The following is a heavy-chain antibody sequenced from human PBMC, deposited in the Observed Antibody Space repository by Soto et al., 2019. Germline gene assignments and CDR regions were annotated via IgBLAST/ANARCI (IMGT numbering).Heavy chain of an antibody. CDR3: ANGRFLEWLLPDNWFDP. J-gene: IGHJ5*02. D-gene: IGHD3-3*01. CDR2: ISGSGGST. Sequence: GGSLRLSCAVSGFTVSNNYMSWVRQAPGKGLEGVSVISGSGGSTYYADSVKGRFTISRDNPKNTLYLQMNSLRAEDTAVYYCANGRFLEWLLPDNWFDPWGQGTLVTVSS. CDR1: GFTVSNNY. V-gene: IGHV3-23*01.